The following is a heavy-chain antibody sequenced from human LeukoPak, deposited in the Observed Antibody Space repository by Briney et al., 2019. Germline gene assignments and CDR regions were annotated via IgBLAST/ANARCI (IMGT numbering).Heavy chain of an antibody. Sequence: PGGSLRLSCAASGFSFSDYSMHWMRQAPGKGLEYVAGIRSNGATTDYADSVKGRFTISRDNSKSTLYLQMGSLTSEDMAVYYCARSWEFIGDKGDYYPLQYWGQGTLVTVSS. CDR2: IRSNGATT. V-gene: IGHV3-64*02. CDR3: ARSWEFIGDKGDYYPLQY. D-gene: IGHD3-22*01. CDR1: GFSFSDYS. J-gene: IGHJ4*02.